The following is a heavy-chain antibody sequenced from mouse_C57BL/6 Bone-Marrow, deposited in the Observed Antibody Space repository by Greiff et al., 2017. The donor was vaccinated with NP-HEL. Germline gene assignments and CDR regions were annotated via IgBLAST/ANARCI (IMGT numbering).Heavy chain of an antibody. J-gene: IGHJ4*01. CDR2: IRSKSNNYAT. V-gene: IGHV10-1*01. Sequence: EVQLVESGGGLVQPKGSLKLSCAASGFSFNTYAMNWVRQAPGKGLEWVARIRSKSNNYATYYADSVKDRFTISRDDSESMLYLQMNNLKTEDTAMYYCVRWALYYYGSSYDYAMDYWGQGTSVTVS. CDR1: GFSFNTYA. D-gene: IGHD1-1*01. CDR3: VRWALYYYGSSYDYAMDY.